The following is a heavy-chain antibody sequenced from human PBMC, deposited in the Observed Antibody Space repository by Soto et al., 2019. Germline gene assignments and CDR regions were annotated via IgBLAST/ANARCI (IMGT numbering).Heavy chain of an antibody. Sequence: ASVKVSCKASGYTFTSYYMHWVRQAPGQGLEWMGKINPSGGSTTYAQNFQGRVTMTRDTSTSTVYMELSSLRSEDTAIYYCAVSYSDFDYWGQGTLVTVSS. V-gene: IGHV1-46*01. D-gene: IGHD4-4*01. CDR2: INPSGGST. J-gene: IGHJ4*02. CDR1: GYTFTSYY. CDR3: AVSYSDFDY.